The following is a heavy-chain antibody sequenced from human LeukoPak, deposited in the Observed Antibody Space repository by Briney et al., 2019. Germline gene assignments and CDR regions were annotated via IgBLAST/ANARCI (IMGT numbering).Heavy chain of an antibody. CDR2: FDPEDGET. CDR3: ATVPLESRSNYYFDY. V-gene: IGHV1-24*01. CDR1: GYTLTELS. Sequence: ASVKVSCKVSGYTLTELSMHWVRQAPGKGLEWMGGFDPEDGETIYAQKFQGRVTMTEDTSTDTAYMQLSSLRSEDTAVYYCATVPLESRSNYYFDYWGQGTLVTVSS. J-gene: IGHJ4*02.